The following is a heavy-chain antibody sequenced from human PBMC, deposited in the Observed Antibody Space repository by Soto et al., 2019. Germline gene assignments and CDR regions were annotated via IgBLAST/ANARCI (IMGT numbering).Heavy chain of an antibody. CDR3: ARAHYYDSSRYYPNFDY. V-gene: IGHV1-8*01. CDR2: MNPNSGNT. J-gene: IGHJ4*02. Sequence: VQLVQSGAEVKKPGASVKVSCKASAYTFTSYASNWVRQAAGQGLEWMGWMNPNSGNTGYAQKFQGRVTMTRNTSISTAYMELSSLRSEDTAVYYCARAHYYDSSRYYPNFDYWGQGTLVTVSS. D-gene: IGHD3-22*01. CDR1: AYTFTSYA.